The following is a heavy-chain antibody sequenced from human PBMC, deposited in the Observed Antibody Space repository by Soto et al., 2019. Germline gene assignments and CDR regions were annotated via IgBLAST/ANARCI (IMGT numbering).Heavy chain of an antibody. Sequence: GGSLRLSGAASGFTFSTYGMQWVRQAPGKGLEWVAAISYDGYLKYYVDAVKGRFTVARDNSKNTLFLEMNSLRVEDTAVYFCAKDFKVSGSHYGTLNYYYGMDVWGQGTTVTVSS. CDR1: GFTFSTYG. V-gene: IGHV3-30*18. CDR3: AKDFKVSGSHYGTLNYYYGMDV. J-gene: IGHJ6*02. D-gene: IGHD3-10*01. CDR2: ISYDGYLK.